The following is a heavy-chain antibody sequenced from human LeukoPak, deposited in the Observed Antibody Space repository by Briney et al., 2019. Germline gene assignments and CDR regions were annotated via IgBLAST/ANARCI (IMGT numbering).Heavy chain of an antibody. CDR3: ARGRYNWNYGYFDY. V-gene: IGHV3-30*04. CDR2: ISYDGSNK. CDR1: GFTFSSYA. J-gene: IGHJ4*02. D-gene: IGHD1-7*01. Sequence: GGSLRLSCAASGFTFSSYAMHWVRQAPGKGLEWVAVISYDGSNKYYADSVKGRFTISRDNSKNTLYLQMNSLRAEDTAVYYCARGRYNWNYGYFDYWGQGTLVTVSS.